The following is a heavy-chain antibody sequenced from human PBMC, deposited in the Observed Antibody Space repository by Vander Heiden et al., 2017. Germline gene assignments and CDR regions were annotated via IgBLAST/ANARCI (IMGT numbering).Heavy chain of an antibody. V-gene: IGHV3-30-3*01. CDR3: ARDDSGKWWFGPYYYYYAMDV. Sequence: QVQLVESGGGVVQPGRSLRLSCAASGLTFSDYAIHWVRQAPGKGLEWGAVMSYDGSNEYYADSVKGRFTISRDNSRNTLYLQMNSLRAEDTAVYYCARDDSGKWWFGPYYYYYAMDVWGQGTTVTVSS. J-gene: IGHJ6*02. CDR2: MSYDGSNE. D-gene: IGHD2-15*01. CDR1: GLTFSDYA.